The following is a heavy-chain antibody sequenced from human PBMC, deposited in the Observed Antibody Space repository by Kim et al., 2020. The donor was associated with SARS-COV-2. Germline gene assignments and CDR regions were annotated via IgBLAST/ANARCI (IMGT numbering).Heavy chain of an antibody. CDR1: GGTFSSYA. J-gene: IGHJ4*02. CDR3: ARVDIVATIEDRPPYYFDD. Sequence: SVKVSCKASGGTFSSYAISWVRQAPGQGLEWMRGIIPIFGTANYAQKFQGRVTITADKSTSTAYMELSSLRSQNTAVSYCARVDIVATIEDRPPYYFDDWGQESLVTDSA. V-gene: IGHV1-69*06. D-gene: IGHD5-12*01. CDR2: IIPIFGTA.